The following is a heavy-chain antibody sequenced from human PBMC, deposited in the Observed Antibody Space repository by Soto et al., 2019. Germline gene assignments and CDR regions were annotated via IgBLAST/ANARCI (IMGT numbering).Heavy chain of an antibody. J-gene: IGHJ5*02. CDR2: IYYSGST. CDR1: GGSISSGGYY. Sequence: PSETLSLTCTVSGGSISSGGYYWSWIRQHPGKGLEWIGYIYYSGSTYYNPSLKSRVTISVDTSKNQFSLKLSSVTAADTAVYYCARKMYYYGSGSQNNWFDPWGQGTLVTVSS. D-gene: IGHD3-10*01. V-gene: IGHV4-31*03. CDR3: ARKMYYYGSGSQNNWFDP.